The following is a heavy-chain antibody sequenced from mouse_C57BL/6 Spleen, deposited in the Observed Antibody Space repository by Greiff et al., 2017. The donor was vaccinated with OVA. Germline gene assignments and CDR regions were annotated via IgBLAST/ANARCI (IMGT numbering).Heavy chain of an antibody. CDR1: GYTFTSYW. V-gene: IGHV1-7*01. CDR2: INPSSGYT. Sequence: QVQLKQSGAELAKPGASVKLSCKASGYTFTSYWMHWVKQRPGQGLEWIGYINPSSGYTKYNQKFKDKATLTADKSSSTAYMQLRSLTYEDSAVDYCERMEDYGLLAYWGQGTLVTVSA. CDR3: ERMEDYGLLAY. J-gene: IGHJ3*01. D-gene: IGHD2-4*01.